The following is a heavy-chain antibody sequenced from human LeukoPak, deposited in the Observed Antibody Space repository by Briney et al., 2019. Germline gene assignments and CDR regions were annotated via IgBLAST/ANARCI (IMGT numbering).Heavy chain of an antibody. D-gene: IGHD1-7*01. CDR3: AREINWNYPIDYFYYYMDV. CDR1: GYTFTSYD. CDR2: MNPNSGNT. V-gene: IGHV1-8*03. Sequence: GASVKVSCKASGYTFTSYDINWVRQATGQGLEWMGWMNPNSGNTGYAQKFQGRVTITRNTSISTAYMELSSLRSEDTAVYYCAREINWNYPIDYFYYYMDVWGKGTTVTVSS. J-gene: IGHJ6*03.